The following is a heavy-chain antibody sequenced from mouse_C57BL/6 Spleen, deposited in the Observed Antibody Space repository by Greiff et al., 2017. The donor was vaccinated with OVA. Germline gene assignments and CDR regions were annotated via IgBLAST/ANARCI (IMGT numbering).Heavy chain of an antibody. V-gene: IGHV14-4*01. J-gene: IGHJ1*03. CDR2: IDPENGDT. CDR3: RGSYGYFDV. CDR1: GFNIKDDY. Sequence: EVQLQQSGAELVRPGASVKLSCTASGFNIKDDYMHWVKQRPEQGLEWIGWIDPENGDTEYASKFQGKATITADTSSNTAYLQLSSLTSEGTAVYYCRGSYGYFDVWGTGTTVTVSS. D-gene: IGHD1-1*01.